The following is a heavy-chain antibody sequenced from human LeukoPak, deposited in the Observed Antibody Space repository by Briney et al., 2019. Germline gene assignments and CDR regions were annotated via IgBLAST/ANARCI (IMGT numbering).Heavy chain of an antibody. J-gene: IGHJ4*02. V-gene: IGHV4-39*01. CDR2: IY. CDR3: ARSGGWNSAPDY. D-gene: IGHD1-7*01. CDR1: GGSIAGSSYH. Sequence: PSETLSLTCTVSGGSIAGSSYHWGWISQPPGKGLEWIGSIYYYNSSLKSRVTISVDTSRNQFSLKLSSVTAADTAVYYCARSGGWNSAPDYWGQGTLVTVSS.